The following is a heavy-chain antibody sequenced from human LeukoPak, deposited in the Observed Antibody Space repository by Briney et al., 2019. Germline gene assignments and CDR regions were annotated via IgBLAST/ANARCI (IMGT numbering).Heavy chain of an antibody. J-gene: IGHJ4*02. V-gene: IGHV3-23*01. CDR2: ISGSGGST. CDR1: GFTFSNAW. Sequence: GGSLRLSCAASGFTFSNAWMSWVRQAPGKGLEWVSAISGSGGSTYYADSVKGRFTISRDNSKNTLYLQMNSLRAEDTAVYYCAKTCNYFDYWGQGTLVTVSS. CDR3: AKTCNYFDY.